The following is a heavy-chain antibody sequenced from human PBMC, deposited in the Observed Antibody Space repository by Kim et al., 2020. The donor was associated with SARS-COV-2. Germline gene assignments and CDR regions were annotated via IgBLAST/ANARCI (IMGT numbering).Heavy chain of an antibody. CDR2: ISAYNGNT. CDR3: ARARGKSSGWYVDYYYGMDV. V-gene: IGHV1-18*01. Sequence: ASVNVSCKASGYTFTSYCISWVRQAPGQGLEWMGWISAYNGNTNYAQKLQGRVTMTTDTSTSTAYMELRSLRSDDTAVYYCARARGKSSGWYVDYYYGMDVWGQGTTVTVSS. CDR1: GYTFTSYC. D-gene: IGHD6-19*01. J-gene: IGHJ6*02.